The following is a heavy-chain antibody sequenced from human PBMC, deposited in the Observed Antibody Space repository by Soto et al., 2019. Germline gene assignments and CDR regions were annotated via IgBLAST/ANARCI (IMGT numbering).Heavy chain of an antibody. CDR2: ISCNRGRI. J-gene: IGHJ4*02. Sequence: DVQLVESGGGLVQPGRSLRLTCAASGFTFDDYAMHWVRQVPGTGLEWLSGISCNRGRIGSADSVKGRFTISRDNAKNSLYLQINSLRAEDTALYSCAKGAITIFGVVSAHFDYWGQGTLVTVSS. V-gene: IGHV3-9*01. D-gene: IGHD3-3*01. CDR1: GFTFDDYA. CDR3: AKGAITIFGVVSAHFDY.